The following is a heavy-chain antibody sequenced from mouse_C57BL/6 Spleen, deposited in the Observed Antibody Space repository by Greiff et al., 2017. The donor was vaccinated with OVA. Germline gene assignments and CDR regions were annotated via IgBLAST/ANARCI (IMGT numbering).Heavy chain of an antibody. J-gene: IGHJ1*03. Sequence: QVQLKESGAELVRPGASVKLSCKASGYTFTDYYINWVKQRPGQGLEWIARIYPGSGNTYYNEKFKGKATLTAEKSSSTAYMQLSSLTSEDSAVYFCASGGYYGNYGYFDVWGTGTTVTVSS. CDR3: ASGGYYGNYGYFDV. CDR2: IYPGSGNT. D-gene: IGHD2-1*01. V-gene: IGHV1-76*01. CDR1: GYTFTDYY.